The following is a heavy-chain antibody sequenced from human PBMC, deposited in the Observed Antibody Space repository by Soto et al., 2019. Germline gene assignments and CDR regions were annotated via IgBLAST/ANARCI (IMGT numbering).Heavy chain of an antibody. CDR1: GYTFTSYG. CDR2: ISAYNGNT. Sequence: ASVKVSCKASGYTFTSYGISWVRQAPGQGLEWMGWISAYNGNTNYAQKLQGRVTMTTDTSTSTAYMELRSLRSDDTAVYYCARDRDLRLSYYYDSSDYWGQGTLVTVSS. CDR3: ARDRDLRLSYYYDSSDY. V-gene: IGHV1-18*01. D-gene: IGHD3-22*01. J-gene: IGHJ4*02.